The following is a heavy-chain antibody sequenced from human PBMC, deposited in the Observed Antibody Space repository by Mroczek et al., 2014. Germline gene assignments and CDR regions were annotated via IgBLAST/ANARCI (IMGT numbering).Heavy chain of an antibody. CDR3: ASLENGYSYGSDY. CDR2: ISYDGSNK. Sequence: QVQLVESGGGVVQPGRSLRLSCAASGFTFSSYAMHWVRQAPGKGLEWVAVISYDGSNKYYADSVKGRFTISRDNSKNTLYLQMNSLRAEDTAVYYCASLENGYSYGSDYWGQGTLVT. CDR1: GFTFSSYA. J-gene: IGHJ4*02. V-gene: IGHV3-30-3*01. D-gene: IGHD5-18*01.